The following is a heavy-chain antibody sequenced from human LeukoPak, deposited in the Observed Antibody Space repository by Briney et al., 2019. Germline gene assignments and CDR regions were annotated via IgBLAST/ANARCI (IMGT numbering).Heavy chain of an antibody. CDR2: ISPSGDST. J-gene: IGHJ4*02. V-gene: IGHV3-23*01. CDR1: AFTFSSYG. Sequence: PGGSLRLSCAASAFTFSSYGMNWVRQAPGKGLEWVSAISPSGDSTSYADSVKGRFTISRDNSKNTLYLQMNSLRAEDTALYYCARSGGYSSGWNQFWGQGTLVTVSS. CDR3: ARSGGYSSGWNQF. D-gene: IGHD6-19*01.